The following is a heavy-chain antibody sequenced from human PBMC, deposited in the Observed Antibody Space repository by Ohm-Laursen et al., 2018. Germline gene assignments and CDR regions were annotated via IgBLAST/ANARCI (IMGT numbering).Heavy chain of an antibody. CDR1: GYTFINYD. Sequence: ASVKVSCKTSGYTFINYDIHCVRQASGQGLEWMGWMNPKNDDTGYAHKFQGRVTMSRNTSISTANLEMTSLRSEDTAVYYCARGRLSGTRRTLDIWGQGTLVTVSS. D-gene: IGHD1-7*01. J-gene: IGHJ3*02. CDR2: MNPKNDDT. V-gene: IGHV1-8*01. CDR3: ARGRLSGTRRTLDI.